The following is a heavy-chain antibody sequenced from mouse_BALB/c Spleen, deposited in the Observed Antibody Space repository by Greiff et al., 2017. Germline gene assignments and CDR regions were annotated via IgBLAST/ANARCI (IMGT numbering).Heavy chain of an antibody. CDR3: ARSRGHNYDEAMDY. CDR1: GYTFTSYY. J-gene: IGHJ4*01. D-gene: IGHD2-12*01. Sequence: VQLQESGPELVKPGASVRISCKASGYTFTSYYIHWVKQRPGQGLEWIGWIYPGNVNTKYNEKFKGKATLTADKSSSTAYMQLSSLTSEDSAVYFCARSRGHNYDEAMDYWGQGTSVTVSS. V-gene: IGHV1S56*01. CDR2: IYPGNVNT.